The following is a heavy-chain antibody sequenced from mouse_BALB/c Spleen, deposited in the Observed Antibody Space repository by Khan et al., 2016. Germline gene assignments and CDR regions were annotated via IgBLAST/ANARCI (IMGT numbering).Heavy chain of an antibody. CDR2: IDTNTGEP. D-gene: IGHD2-4*01. CDR3: ARWGYDYAWFAY. J-gene: IGHJ3*01. CDR1: GYSFTNYG. V-gene: IGHV9-3*02. Sequence: QVQLKQSGPELKKPGETVKISCKASGYSFTNYGMNWVKQAPGKGLKWMGWIDTNTGEPTYAEEFKGRFAFSLETSAITAYLQINNLKNDDTATXFCARWGYDYAWFAYWGQGTLVTVSA.